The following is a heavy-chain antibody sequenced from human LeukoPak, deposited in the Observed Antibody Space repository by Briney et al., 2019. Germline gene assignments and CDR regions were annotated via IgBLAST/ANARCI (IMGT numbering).Heavy chain of an antibody. V-gene: IGHV3-30*04. CDR3: ARAVYRSGGYYFDY. D-gene: IGHD6-19*01. Sequence: PGRSLRLSCAASGFTFSSYAMQWVRQAPGKGLEWVAVISYDGSDKNYADSVKGRLTISRDNSKNTLYLQTNSLRADDTAVYYCARAVYRSGGYYFDYWGQGTLVIVSS. J-gene: IGHJ4*02. CDR1: GFTFSSYA. CDR2: ISYDGSDK.